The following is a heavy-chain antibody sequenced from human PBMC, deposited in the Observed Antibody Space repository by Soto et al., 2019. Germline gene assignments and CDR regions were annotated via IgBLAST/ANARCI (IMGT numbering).Heavy chain of an antibody. Sequence: SETLSLTCTVSGGSISSYYWSWIRQPPGKGLEWIGYIYYSGSTNYNPSLKSRVTISVDTSKNQFSLKLSSVTAADTAVYYCARRYSSAFDIWGQGTMVT. CDR1: GGSISSYY. J-gene: IGHJ3*02. CDR2: IYYSGST. CDR3: ARRYSSAFDI. V-gene: IGHV4-59*08. D-gene: IGHD6-13*01.